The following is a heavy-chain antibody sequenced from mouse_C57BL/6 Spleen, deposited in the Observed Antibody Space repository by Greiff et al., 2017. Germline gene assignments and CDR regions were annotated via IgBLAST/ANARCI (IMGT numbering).Heavy chain of an antibody. CDR3: ARRGDGYYRYYAVDD. J-gene: IGHJ4*01. V-gene: IGHV5-9*01. CDR2: ISGGGGNT. Sequence: DVKLVESGGGLVKPGGSLTLSCAASGFTFSSYTMSWVRQTPEKGLEWVATISGGGGNTYYPDSVKGRFTIARDTAKSTLYLQMSSLRSDDTALYYCARRGDGYYRYYAVDDWCQGTSVTVSS. CDR1: GFTFSSYT. D-gene: IGHD2-3*01.